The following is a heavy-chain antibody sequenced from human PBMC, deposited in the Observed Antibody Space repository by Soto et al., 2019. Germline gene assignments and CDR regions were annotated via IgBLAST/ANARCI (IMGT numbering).Heavy chain of an antibody. V-gene: IGHV1-69*13. CDR2: IIPIFGTA. D-gene: IGHD1-20*01. Sequence: SVKVSCKASGGTFSSYAISWVRQAPGQGLEWMGGIIPIFGTANYAQKFQGRVTITADESTSTAYMELSSLRSEDTAVYYCATVTGRRGGEFDYWGQGTLVTVSS. CDR3: ATVTGRRGGEFDY. CDR1: GGTFSSYA. J-gene: IGHJ4*02.